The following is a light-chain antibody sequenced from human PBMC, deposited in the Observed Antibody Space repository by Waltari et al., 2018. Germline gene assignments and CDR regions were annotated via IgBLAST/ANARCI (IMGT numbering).Light chain of an antibody. CDR1: QGISSY. CDR3: RQVNGYPRT. Sequence: DIQLTQSPSFLSASVGDRVTITCRASQGISSYVVWYQQKPGKAPKVLISAASTLQTGVPAMFSGSGSGTEFTLTISSLQPEDFATYYCRQVNGYPRTVGGGTKVEIK. V-gene: IGKV1-9*01. CDR2: AAS. J-gene: IGKJ4*01.